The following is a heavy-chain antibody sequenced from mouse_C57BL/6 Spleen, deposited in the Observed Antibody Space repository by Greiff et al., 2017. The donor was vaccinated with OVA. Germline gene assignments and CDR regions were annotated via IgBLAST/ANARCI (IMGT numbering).Heavy chain of an antibody. CDR2: IYPRSGNT. D-gene: IGHD2-3*01. CDR3: ARGDDGYRYYLAY. CDR1: GYTFTSYG. Sequence: VQLQQSGAELARPGASVKLSCKASGYTFTSYGISWVKQRTGQGLEWIGEIYPRSGNTYYNEKFKGKATLTADKSSSTAYMELRSLTSEDSAVYFCARGDDGYRYYLAYWGQGTTVTVSA. V-gene: IGHV1-81*01. J-gene: IGHJ2*01.